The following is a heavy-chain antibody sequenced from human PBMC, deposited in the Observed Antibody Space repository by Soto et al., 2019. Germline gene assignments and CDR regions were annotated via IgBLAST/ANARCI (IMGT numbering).Heavy chain of an antibody. D-gene: IGHD3-16*02. CDR3: AHTKIYDYVWGSYRHYDAFDI. CDR2: IYWNDDK. J-gene: IGHJ3*02. CDR1: GFSLSTSGVS. V-gene: IGHV2-5*01. Sequence: SGPTLVNPTQTLTLTCTFSGFSLSTSGVSVGWIRKPPRKDLESLALIYWNDDKRYSPSLKSRLTITKDTSKNQVVLTMTNMDPVDTATYYCAHTKIYDYVWGSYRHYDAFDIWGQGTMVTVSS.